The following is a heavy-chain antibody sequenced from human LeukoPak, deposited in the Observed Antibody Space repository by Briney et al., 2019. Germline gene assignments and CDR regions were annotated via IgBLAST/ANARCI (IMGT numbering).Heavy chain of an antibody. CDR1: GFTFSSYE. CDR2: ISSSGSTI. J-gene: IGHJ4*02. V-gene: IGHV3-48*03. CDR3: ARENIEVAGAFDY. D-gene: IGHD6-19*01. Sequence: GGSLRLSCAASGFTFSSYEMNWVRQAPGKGLEWVSYISSSGSTIYYADSVKGRFTISRDNAKNSLYLQVNSLRAEDTAVHYCARENIEVAGAFDYWGQGTLVTVSS.